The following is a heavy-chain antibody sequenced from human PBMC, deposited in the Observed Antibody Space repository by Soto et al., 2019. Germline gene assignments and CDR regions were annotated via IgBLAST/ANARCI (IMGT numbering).Heavy chain of an antibody. Sequence: EVQLVESGGGLVQPGRSLRLSCEASGFTFDEYAMHWVRQAPGKGLEWVAGITWNSINVGYAESVKGRFTISRDNAKKSLYLHIDSLRVDDTAFYHCVKALSTSWPNGFDPWGQGTLVTVSS. V-gene: IGHV3-9*01. J-gene: IGHJ5*02. CDR2: ITWNSINV. CDR3: VKALSTSWPNGFDP. D-gene: IGHD2-2*01. CDR1: GFTFDEYA.